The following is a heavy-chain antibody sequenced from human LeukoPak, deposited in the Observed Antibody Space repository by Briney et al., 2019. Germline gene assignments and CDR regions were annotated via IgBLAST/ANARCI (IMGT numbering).Heavy chain of an antibody. CDR3: ARGPASVVVVAATHWFDP. CDR2: INHSGST. Sequence: SDTLSLTCAVYGVSFSGYYWSWLRQPPGKGLEWIEEINHSGSTNYNPSLKSRVTISVDTSKNQFSLKLSSVAAADTAVYYCARGPASVVVVAATHWFDPWGQGTLVTVSS. CDR1: GVSFSGYY. V-gene: IGHV4-34*01. D-gene: IGHD2-15*01. J-gene: IGHJ5*02.